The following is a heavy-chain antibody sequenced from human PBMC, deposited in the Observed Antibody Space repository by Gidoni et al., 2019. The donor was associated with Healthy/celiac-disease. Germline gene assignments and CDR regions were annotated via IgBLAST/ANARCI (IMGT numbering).Heavy chain of an antibody. D-gene: IGHD6-19*01. CDR2: IYYSGST. V-gene: IGHV4-59*01. J-gene: IGHJ4*02. CDR3: ASSGWSTDHFDY. Sequence: QVQLQESGPGLVKPSETLSPTCTVSGGSISSYYWSWIRQPPGQGLEWIGYIYYSGSTNYNPSLKSRVTISVDTSKSQFSLKLSSVTAADTAVYYCASSGWSTDHFDYWGQGTLVTVSS. CDR1: GGSISSYY.